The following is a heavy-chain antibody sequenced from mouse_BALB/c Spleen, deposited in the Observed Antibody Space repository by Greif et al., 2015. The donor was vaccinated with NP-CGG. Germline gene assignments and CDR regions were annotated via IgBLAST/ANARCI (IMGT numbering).Heavy chain of an antibody. CDR1: GFNIKDYY. V-gene: IGHV14-1*02. Sequence: VQLQQSGAELVRPGALVKLSCKASGFNIKDYYMHWVKQRPEQGLEWIGWIDPENGNTIYDPKLQGKASITADTSSNTAYLQLSSLTSENTAVYYCTRDFDYWGQGTTLTVSS. J-gene: IGHJ2*01. CDR2: IDPENGNT. CDR3: TRDFDY.